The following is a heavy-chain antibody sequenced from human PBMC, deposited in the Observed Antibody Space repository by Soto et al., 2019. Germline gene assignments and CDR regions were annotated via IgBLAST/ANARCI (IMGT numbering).Heavy chain of an antibody. D-gene: IGHD3-10*01. Sequence: PSETLSLTCTVSGGSISSYYWSWIRQPPGKGLEWIGYIYYSGSTNYNPSLKSRVTISVDTSKNQFSLKLTSVTAADTAVYYCAAIPDGYITMVRGVISGPRAHGMDVWGQGTTVT. CDR3: AAIPDGYITMVRGVISGPRAHGMDV. J-gene: IGHJ6*02. CDR1: GGSISSYY. CDR2: IYYSGST. V-gene: IGHV4-59*08.